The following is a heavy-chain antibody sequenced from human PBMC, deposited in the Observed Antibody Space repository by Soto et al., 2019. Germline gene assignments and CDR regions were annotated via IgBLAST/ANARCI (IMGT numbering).Heavy chain of an antibody. V-gene: IGHV3-30*18. J-gene: IGHJ6*03. CDR2: ISYDGSNK. CDR1: GFTFSSYG. D-gene: IGHD3-10*01. Sequence: GGSLRLSCAASGFTFSSYGMHWVRQAPGKGLEWVAVISYDGSNKYYADSVKGRFTISRDNSKNTLYLQMNSLRAEDTAVYYCAKGQESRSYYYYYMDFWGKGTTVNVSS. CDR3: AKGQESRSYYYYYMDF.